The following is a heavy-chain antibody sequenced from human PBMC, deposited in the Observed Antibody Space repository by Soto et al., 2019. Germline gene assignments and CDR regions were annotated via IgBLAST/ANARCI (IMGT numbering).Heavy chain of an antibody. CDR2: INHSGST. CDR1: GGSFSGYY. Sequence: SSETLSLTCAVYGGSFSGYYWSWIRQPPGKGLEWIGEINHSGSTNYNPSLKSRVTISVDTSKNQFSLKLSSVTAADTAVYYCARGPRARKKQIVYYYYGMDVWGQGTTVTVYS. J-gene: IGHJ6*02. D-gene: IGHD6-6*01. V-gene: IGHV4-34*01. CDR3: ARGPRARKKQIVYYYYGMDV.